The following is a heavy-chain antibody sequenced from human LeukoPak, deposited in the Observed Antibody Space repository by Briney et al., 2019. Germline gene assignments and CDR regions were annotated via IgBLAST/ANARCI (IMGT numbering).Heavy chain of an antibody. V-gene: IGHV4-59*01. CDR2: IYYSGST. D-gene: IGHD3-22*01. Sequence: TETLSLTCTVSGGSIRSYYGSWIRQPPGKGLEWIGYIYYSGSTNYNPSLKRRVTISVDTSKNQFSLKLSSVTAADTAVYYCARAPTGRDSSGYYGDYFDYWGQGTLVTVSS. CDR1: GGSIRSYY. J-gene: IGHJ4*02. CDR3: ARAPTGRDSSGYYGDYFDY.